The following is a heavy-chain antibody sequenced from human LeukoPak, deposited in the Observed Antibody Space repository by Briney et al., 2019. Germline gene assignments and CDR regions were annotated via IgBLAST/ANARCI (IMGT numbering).Heavy chain of an antibody. V-gene: IGHV3-66*01. D-gene: IGHD2-8*01. Sequence: AGGSVRLSCAASGFTVSTNYMTWVRQAPGKGLEWVSVIYNVGTTFYSDSVKGRVTISRDSSKNTLYLQMSSLRAEDTAVYYCAREFGHCSTTARPLGYWGQGTLVTVSS. CDR2: IYNVGTT. CDR3: AREFGHCSTTARPLGY. J-gene: IGHJ4*02. CDR1: GFTVSTNY.